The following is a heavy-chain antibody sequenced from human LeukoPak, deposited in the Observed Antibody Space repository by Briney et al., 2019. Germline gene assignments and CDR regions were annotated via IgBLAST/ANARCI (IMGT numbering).Heavy chain of an antibody. D-gene: IGHD5-24*01. J-gene: IGHJ4*02. Sequence: ASVKVSCKASGYTFSSNYMHWVRQAPGKGLVWVSRINTDGSDTTYADFVKGRFTISRDNAKNSLYLQLNSLRAEDTAVYYCAKRTDAYNFWDLWGQGTLVTVSS. CDR2: INTDGSDT. CDR1: GYTFSSNY. V-gene: IGHV3-74*03. CDR3: AKRTDAYNFWDL.